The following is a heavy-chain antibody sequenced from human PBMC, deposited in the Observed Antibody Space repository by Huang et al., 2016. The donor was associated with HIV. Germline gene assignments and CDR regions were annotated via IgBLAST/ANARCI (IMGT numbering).Heavy chain of an antibody. CDR1: GFTLTTFS. V-gene: IGHV3-21*01. CDR3: VRIGYGENSYGSGYFDP. D-gene: IGHD4-17*01. CDR2: MKVPGTHI. J-gene: IGHJ5*02. Sequence: EVQLVESGGGLVKPGGSLRLSCAASGFTLTTFSMNWVRQAPGRGLQWGASMKVPGTHIYYADSVEGRFTISRDNTRNSLYLQLNSLRAEDTAVYYCVRIGYGENSYGSGYFDPWGQGTLVAVSS.